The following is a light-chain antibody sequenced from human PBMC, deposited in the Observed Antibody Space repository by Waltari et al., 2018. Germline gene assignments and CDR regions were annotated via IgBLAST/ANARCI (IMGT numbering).Light chain of an antibody. CDR2: GAS. CDR3: QQSYRAPPRT. J-gene: IGKJ1*01. V-gene: IGKV1-39*01. Sequence: DIQMTQSPSSLSASVGGRVTITCRASQSISNHLNWYQQRPGKAPKLLIYGASSLQSGVPSRISGSGSGTDFTLTISSRQHEDFATYYCQQSYRAPPRTFGQGTRVEMK. CDR1: QSISNH.